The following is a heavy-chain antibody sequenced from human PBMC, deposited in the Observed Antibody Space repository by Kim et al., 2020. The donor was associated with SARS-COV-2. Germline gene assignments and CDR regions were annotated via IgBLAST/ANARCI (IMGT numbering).Heavy chain of an antibody. CDR2: INYSGST. J-gene: IGHJ6*02. D-gene: IGHD2-2*01. V-gene: IGHV4-59*01. CDR1: GGSISSYY. CDR3: AREGSTSFYYGMDV. Sequence: SETLSLTCTVSGGSISSYYWSWIRQPPGKGLEWIGYINYSGSTNYNPSLKSRVTISVDTSKNQFSLKLSSVTAADTAVYYCAREGSTSFYYGMDVWGQGTTVTVSS.